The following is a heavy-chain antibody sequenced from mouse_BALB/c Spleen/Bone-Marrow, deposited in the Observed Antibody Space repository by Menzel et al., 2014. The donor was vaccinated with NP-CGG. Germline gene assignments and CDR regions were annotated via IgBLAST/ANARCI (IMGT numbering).Heavy chain of an antibody. D-gene: IGHD2-1*01. J-gene: IGHJ2*01. CDR1: GYAFSSYW. V-gene: IGHV1-80*01. Sequence: VQLQQSGAELVRPGSSVKIFCKASGYAFSSYWMNWVKQRPGQGLEWIGQIYPGDGDTNYSGKFKGKATLTADESSSTAYMQLSSLTSEDSAVYFCAFGNYDFDYWGQGTTLTVSS. CDR2: IYPGDGDT. CDR3: AFGNYDFDY.